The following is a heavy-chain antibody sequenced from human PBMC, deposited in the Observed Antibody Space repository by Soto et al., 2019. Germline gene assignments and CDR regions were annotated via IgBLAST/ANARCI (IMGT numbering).Heavy chain of an antibody. V-gene: IGHV1-69*02. J-gene: IGHJ4*02. CDR3: AGLSAAAGMGY. D-gene: IGHD6-13*01. Sequence: QVQLVQSGAEVKKPGSSVKVSCKASGGTFSSYTISWVRQAPGQGLEWMGRIIPILGIANYAQKFQGRVTITADKSTSTAYMELSSLRSEDTAVYYWAGLSAAAGMGYWGQGTLITVSS. CDR2: IIPILGIA. CDR1: GGTFSSYT.